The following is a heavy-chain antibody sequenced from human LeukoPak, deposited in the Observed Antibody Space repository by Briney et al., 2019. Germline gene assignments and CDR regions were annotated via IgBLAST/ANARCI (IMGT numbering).Heavy chain of an antibody. CDR1: GFSFSNYS. Sequence: GGSLRLYCAASGFSFSNYSMNWVRQAPGKGLERVSAIGGSGGSTYYADSVRGRFAISRDNSMNTLYLHRYSLRAADTAVYYCAKDPAPYCGGGDCYIDYWGQGTLVTVSS. CDR3: AKDPAPYCGGGDCYIDY. J-gene: IGHJ4*02. V-gene: IGHV3-23*01. CDR2: IGGSGGST. D-gene: IGHD2-21*02.